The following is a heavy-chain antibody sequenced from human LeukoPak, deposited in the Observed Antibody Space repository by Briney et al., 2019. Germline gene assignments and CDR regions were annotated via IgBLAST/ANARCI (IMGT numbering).Heavy chain of an antibody. Sequence: PSETLSLTCTVSGGSISSYYWSWIRQPPGKGLEWIGYIYYSGSTNYNPSLKSRVTISVDTSKNQFSLKLSSVTAADTAVYYCARVIAAAGLGQYYFDYWGQGTPVTVSS. V-gene: IGHV4-59*01. CDR3: ARVIAAAGLGQYYFDY. J-gene: IGHJ4*02. CDR2: IYYSGST. CDR1: GGSISSYY. D-gene: IGHD6-13*01.